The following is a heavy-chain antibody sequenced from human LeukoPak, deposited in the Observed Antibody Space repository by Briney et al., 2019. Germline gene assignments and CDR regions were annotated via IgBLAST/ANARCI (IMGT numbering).Heavy chain of an antibody. Sequence: PGGSLRLSCAASGITFSSYGMSWVRQAPGKGLEWVSSISSTGGTTYYADSVKGRFTISRDNSKNTLYLQMNSLRAEDTAVYYCAKSGGYDLWEVLGYFDYWGQGTLVTVSS. D-gene: IGHD5-12*01. CDR1: GITFSSYG. CDR3: AKSGGYDLWEVLGYFDY. J-gene: IGHJ4*02. CDR2: ISSTGGTT. V-gene: IGHV3-23*01.